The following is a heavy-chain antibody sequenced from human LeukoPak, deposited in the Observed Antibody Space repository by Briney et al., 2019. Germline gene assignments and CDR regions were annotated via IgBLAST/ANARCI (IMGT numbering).Heavy chain of an antibody. CDR3: AKAPVRGVISHLDY. CDR2: IRYDGSNK. CDR1: GFTLSSYG. J-gene: IGHJ4*02. Sequence: GGSLRLSCAASGFTLSSYGMPWVRQAPGKGLEWVAFIRYDGSNKYYADSVKGRFTISRDNSEDTLWLQMTSLRAEDTAVYYCAKAPVRGVISHLDYWGQGTLVTVSS. V-gene: IGHV3-30*02. D-gene: IGHD3-10*01.